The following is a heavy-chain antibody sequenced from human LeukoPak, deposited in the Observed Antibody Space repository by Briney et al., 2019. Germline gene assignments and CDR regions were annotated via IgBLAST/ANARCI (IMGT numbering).Heavy chain of an antibody. V-gene: IGHV1-8*01. D-gene: IGHD2-2*01. CDR2: MNPNSGNT. Sequence: ASVKVSCKASGHTFTSYDINWVRQATGQGLVWMGWMNPNSGNTGYAQKFQGRVTMTRNTSISTAYMELSSLRSEDTAVYYCARGRYCSSTSCYRPYYYGMDVWGQGTTVTVSS. CDR1: GHTFTSYD. J-gene: IGHJ6*02. CDR3: ARGRYCSSTSCYRPYYYGMDV.